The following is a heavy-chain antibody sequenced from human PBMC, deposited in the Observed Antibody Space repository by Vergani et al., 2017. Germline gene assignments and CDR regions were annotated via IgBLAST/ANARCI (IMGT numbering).Heavy chain of an antibody. CDR2: ILGSGTA. CDR1: GASMSSVGYY. V-gene: IGHV4-61*02. J-gene: IGHJ5*02. Sequence: QVQLQESGPGLVKPSQTLSLTCTVSGASMSSVGYYWTWIRQSAGKRLEWIGDILGSGTANYNPSFQGRVSMSVATSKNQFSLTLSSVNATDTAVYYCARDSGGYVWGSYEAWFDPWGQGTLVTVSS. D-gene: IGHD3-16*01. CDR3: ARDSGGYVWGSYEAWFDP.